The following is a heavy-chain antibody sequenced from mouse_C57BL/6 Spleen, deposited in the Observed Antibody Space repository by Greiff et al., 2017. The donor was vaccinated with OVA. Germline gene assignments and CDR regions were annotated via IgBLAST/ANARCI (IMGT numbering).Heavy chain of an antibody. D-gene: IGHD2-14*01. CDR1: GYTFTDYN. Sequence: VQLQQSGPELVKPGASVKISCKASGYTFTDYNMDWVKQSHGKSLEWIGDINPNNGGTIYNQKFKGKATLTVDKSSSTAYMELRSLTSEDTAVYCGARDRRGVCAWFAGWGKGTLVTVSA. CDR2: INPNNGGT. V-gene: IGHV1-18*01. J-gene: IGHJ3*01. CDR3: ARDRRGVCAWFAG.